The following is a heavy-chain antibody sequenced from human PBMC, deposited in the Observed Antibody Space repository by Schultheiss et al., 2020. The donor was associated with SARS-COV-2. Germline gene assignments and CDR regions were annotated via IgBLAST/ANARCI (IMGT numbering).Heavy chain of an antibody. CDR3: AKDYHFRSGWYKSRVGDGMDV. CDR2: IYGGGST. D-gene: IGHD6-19*01. J-gene: IGHJ6*02. CDR1: GFTVTSNY. Sequence: GGSLRLSCAVSGFTVTSNYMSWVRQAPGKGLEWVSMIYGGGSTSYADSVKGRFTISRDNAKNTLYLQMNSLRAEDTAVYYCAKDYHFRSGWYKSRVGDGMDVWGQGTTVTVSS. V-gene: IGHV3-53*05.